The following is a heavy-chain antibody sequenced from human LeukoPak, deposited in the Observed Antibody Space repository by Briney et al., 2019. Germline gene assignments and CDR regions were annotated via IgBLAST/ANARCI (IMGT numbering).Heavy chain of an antibody. D-gene: IGHD3-9*01. CDR2: ITSSSGNI. CDR1: GFSFTYST. CDR3: VRIPNNAGFPNWFDP. V-gene: IGHV3-21*01. Sequence: GGSLRLSCAASGFSFTYSTMNWVRLAPGKGLEWVSSITSSSGNIYYSDSVRGRFTFSRDNAKNSLHLQMNSLMAEDSAVYYCVRIPNNAGFPNWFDPWGQGTLVSVSS. J-gene: IGHJ5*02.